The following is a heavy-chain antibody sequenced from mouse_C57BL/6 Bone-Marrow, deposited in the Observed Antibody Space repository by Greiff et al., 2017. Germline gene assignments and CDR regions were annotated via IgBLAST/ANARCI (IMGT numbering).Heavy chain of an antibody. D-gene: IGHD1-1*01. CDR2: IHPNSGST. J-gene: IGHJ2*01. Sequence: QVQLQQPGAELVKPGASVKLSCKASGYTFTGYWMHWVKQRPGQGLEWIGMIHPNSGSTNYYEKFKSKATLTVDKSSSTAYMQLSSLTSEDSAVYYCARERYYYGSSRYCFDYWGQGTTLTVSS. V-gene: IGHV1-64*01. CDR3: ARERYYYGSSRYCFDY. CDR1: GYTFTGYW.